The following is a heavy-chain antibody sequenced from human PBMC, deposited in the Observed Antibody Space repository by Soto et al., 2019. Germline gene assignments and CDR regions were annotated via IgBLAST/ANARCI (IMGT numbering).Heavy chain of an antibody. Sequence: QVQLVQSGAEVKKPGASVKVSCKASGYTFTSYGISWVRQAPGQGLEWMGWISAYNGNTNYAQKLQGRVTMTTDTYPSTAYMELSSLGSDDTAVDYGARGPLGYYCDSSGYSVEYWGQGTLVTVSS. J-gene: IGHJ4*02. V-gene: IGHV1-18*01. D-gene: IGHD3-22*01. CDR3: ARGPLGYYCDSSGYSVEY. CDR1: GYTFTSYG. CDR2: ISAYNGNT.